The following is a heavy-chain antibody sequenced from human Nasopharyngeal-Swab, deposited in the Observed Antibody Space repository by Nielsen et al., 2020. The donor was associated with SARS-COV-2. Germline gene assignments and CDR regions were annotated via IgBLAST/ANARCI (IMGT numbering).Heavy chain of an antibody. CDR2: IYYSGST. V-gene: IGHV4-39*07. Sequence: WIRQPPGKGLEWIGSIYYSGSTYYNPSLKSRVTISVDTSKNQFSLKLSSVTAADTAVYYCARVAPLSTMVRGVHYGMDVWGQGTTVTVSS. J-gene: IGHJ6*02. CDR3: ARVAPLSTMVRGVHYGMDV. D-gene: IGHD3-10*01.